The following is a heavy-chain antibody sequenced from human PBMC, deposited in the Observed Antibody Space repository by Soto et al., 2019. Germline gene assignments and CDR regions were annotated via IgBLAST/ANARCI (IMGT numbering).Heavy chain of an antibody. Sequence: QVQLVQSGAEVKKPGASVKVSCKASGYTFTSYAMHWVRQAPGQRLEWMGWINAGNGNTKYSQKFQGRVTITRDTSESTAYMELSSLRSEDTAVYYCAMQLGYCSSTSCTRGWFDPWGQGTLVTVSS. V-gene: IGHV1-3*01. CDR3: AMQLGYCSSTSCTRGWFDP. CDR2: INAGNGNT. D-gene: IGHD2-2*01. J-gene: IGHJ5*02. CDR1: GYTFTSYA.